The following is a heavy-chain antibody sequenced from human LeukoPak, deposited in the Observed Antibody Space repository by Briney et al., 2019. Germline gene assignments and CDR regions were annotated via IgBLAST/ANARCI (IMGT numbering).Heavy chain of an antibody. Sequence: GASVKVSCKASGYTFSGYYLHWVRQATGQGLEWMGWMNPNSGNTGYAQKFQGRVTMTRNTSISTAYMELRSLRSDDTAVYFCARDWGYSSGWTYNWFDPWGQGTLVTVSS. D-gene: IGHD6-19*01. CDR2: MNPNSGNT. CDR1: GYTFSGYY. J-gene: IGHJ5*02. CDR3: ARDWGYSSGWTYNWFDP. V-gene: IGHV1-8*02.